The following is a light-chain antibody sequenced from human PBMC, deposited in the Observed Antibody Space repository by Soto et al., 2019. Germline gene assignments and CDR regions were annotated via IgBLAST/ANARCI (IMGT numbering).Light chain of an antibody. CDR3: SSYTTTGTRV. V-gene: IGLV2-14*01. J-gene: IGLJ1*01. Sequence: QSALTQPASVSGSPGQSITISCTGTSSDIGAYNYVSWYQHHPGEAPKLMIYEVTYRPSGVSDRFSGSKSANTASLTISGLQAEDEADYHCSSYTTTGTRVFGTGTKVTVL. CDR2: EVT. CDR1: SSDIGAYNY.